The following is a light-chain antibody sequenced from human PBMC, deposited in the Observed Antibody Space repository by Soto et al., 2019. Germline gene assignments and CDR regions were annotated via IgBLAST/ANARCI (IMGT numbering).Light chain of an antibody. CDR2: EVS. V-gene: IGLV2-14*01. J-gene: IGLJ1*01. Sequence: QSALTQPASVSGSPGQSITISCTGTSSDVGGYNYVSWYQQHPGKAPKLMIYEVSNRPSGVSNRFSGSKSGNTASLTRSGLQAEDEADYYCSSYTSSILYVFGTGTKVTVL. CDR3: SSYTSSILYV. CDR1: SSDVGGYNY.